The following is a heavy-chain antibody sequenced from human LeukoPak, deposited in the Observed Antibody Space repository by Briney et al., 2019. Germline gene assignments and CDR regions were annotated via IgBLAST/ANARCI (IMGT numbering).Heavy chain of an antibody. D-gene: IGHD2-21*02. Sequence: GGSLRLSWSPSGFTFSSYEINGVRQAPPKGLEWVSYISTSGCTIYYDGAVLGRFTISKYNAKIRLYLQMNSLRAEDTAVYYCERGGAYCGGDCYSSILPNSFDIWGQGTMVTVSS. CDR2: ISTSGCTI. J-gene: IGHJ3*02. V-gene: IGHV3-48*03. CDR1: GFTFSSYE. CDR3: ERGGAYCGGDCYSSILPNSFDI.